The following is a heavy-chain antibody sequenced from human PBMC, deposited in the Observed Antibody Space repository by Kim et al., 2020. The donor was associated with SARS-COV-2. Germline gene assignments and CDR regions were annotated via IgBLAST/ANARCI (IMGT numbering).Heavy chain of an antibody. D-gene: IGHD5-12*01. J-gene: IGHJ4*02. V-gene: IGHV4-34*01. Sequence: SETLSLTCVVYGGSFSDYYWTWIRQPPGKGLEWVGEIKHRGDTHYNPSLKSRLTIELDTSDNHFSLKLRSVPAADTAVFYCARGYSGYADWGQGTLVTGS. CDR1: GGSFSDYY. CDR2: IKHRGDT. CDR3: ARGYSGYAD.